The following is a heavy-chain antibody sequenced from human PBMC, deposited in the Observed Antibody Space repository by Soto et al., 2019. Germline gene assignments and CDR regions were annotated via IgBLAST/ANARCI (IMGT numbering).Heavy chain of an antibody. CDR1: GYTFTSYG. CDR2: ISAYNGNT. Sequence: QVQLVQSGAEVKKPGASVKVSCKASGYTFTSYGISWVRQAPGQGLEWMGWISAYNGNTNYAQKLQGRVTMTTGTSTSTAYMELRSLRSDDTAVYYCARKGEMATSNYYYGMDVWGQGTTVTVSS. J-gene: IGHJ6*02. D-gene: IGHD5-12*01. V-gene: IGHV1-18*01. CDR3: ARKGEMATSNYYYGMDV.